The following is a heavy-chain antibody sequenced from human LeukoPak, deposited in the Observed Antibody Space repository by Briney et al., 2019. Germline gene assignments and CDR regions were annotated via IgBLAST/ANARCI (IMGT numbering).Heavy chain of an antibody. D-gene: IGHD4-17*01. CDR3: ARGDYGSGLDTYAFDI. CDR2: IYSGGTT. Sequence: GGSLRLSCAVSGFTVSSDSMNWVRQAPGKGLEWVSVIYSGGTTYYADSVKGRFTLSRDISKNSVYLQMQGLRAEDTAVYYCARGDYGSGLDTYAFDIWGQGTMVTVSS. V-gene: IGHV3-53*01. CDR1: GFTVSSDS. J-gene: IGHJ3*02.